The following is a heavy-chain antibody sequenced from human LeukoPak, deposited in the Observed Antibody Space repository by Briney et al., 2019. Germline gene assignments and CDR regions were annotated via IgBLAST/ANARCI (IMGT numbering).Heavy chain of an antibody. D-gene: IGHD2-15*01. CDR1: GGSFSDYH. V-gene: IGHV4-59*10. CDR2: IHTSGST. CDR3: ARVICSGGSCRFDY. J-gene: IGHJ4*02. Sequence: KPSETLSLTCAVYGGSFSDYHWNWIRQPAGKGLEWIGRIHTSGSTNYNPSLKSRVTMSVDTSKNQFSLKLSSVTAADTAVYYCARVICSGGSCRFDYWGQGTLVTVSS.